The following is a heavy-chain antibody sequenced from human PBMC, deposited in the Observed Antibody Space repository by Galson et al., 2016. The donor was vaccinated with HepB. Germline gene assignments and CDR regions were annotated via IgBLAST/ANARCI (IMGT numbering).Heavy chain of an antibody. V-gene: IGHV3-53*01. D-gene: IGHD1-1*01. CDR2: IFGGGAT. CDR1: GFTVSDSY. CDR3: ARGTAVLAGDAFDI. Sequence: SLRLSCAASGFTVSDSYMGWVRQALGKGLIWVSVIFGGGATYYADSAKGRFTISRDSSKNTLNLQMNSLRAEDTAVYYCARGTAVLAGDAFDIWGRGTLVTVSS. J-gene: IGHJ3*02.